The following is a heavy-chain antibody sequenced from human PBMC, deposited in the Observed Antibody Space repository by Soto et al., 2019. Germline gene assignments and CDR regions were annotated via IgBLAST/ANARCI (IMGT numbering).Heavy chain of an antibody. V-gene: IGHV4-59*01. CDR2: IYYSGST. D-gene: IGHD4-17*01. J-gene: IGHJ4*02. CDR1: GGSISSYY. Sequence: QVQLQESGPGLVKPSETLSLTCTVSGGSISSYYWSWIRQPPGKGLEWIVYIYYSGSTNYNPSLKGRVTISVDTSKNQFSLKLSSVTAADTAVYYCARVYGDYLDYWGQGTLVSVSS. CDR3: ARVYGDYLDY.